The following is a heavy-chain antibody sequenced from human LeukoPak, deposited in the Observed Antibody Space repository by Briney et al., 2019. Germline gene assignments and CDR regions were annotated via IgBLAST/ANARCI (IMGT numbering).Heavy chain of an antibody. Sequence: ASVKVSCKASGYTFTSYGISWVRQAPGQGLEWMGWISAYNGNTNYAQKLQGRVTMTTDTSTSTAYMELGSLRSDDTAVYYCARGGGSSWYSPYYYYGMDVWGQGTTVTVSS. CDR3: ARGGGSSWYSPYYYYGMDV. CDR2: ISAYNGNT. D-gene: IGHD6-13*01. V-gene: IGHV1-18*01. CDR1: GYTFTSYG. J-gene: IGHJ6*02.